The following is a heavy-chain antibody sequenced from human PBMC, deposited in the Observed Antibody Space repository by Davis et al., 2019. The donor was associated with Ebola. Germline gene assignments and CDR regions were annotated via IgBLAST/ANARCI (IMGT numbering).Heavy chain of an antibody. CDR2: ISSSGSTI. CDR1: GFTFSSYE. Sequence: PGGSLRLSCAASGFTFSSYEMNWVRQAPGKGLAWVSYISSSGSTIYYADSVKGRFTISRDNAKNSLYLQMNSLRAEDTAVYYCASVGIVVFHGMDVWGQGTTVTVSS. D-gene: IGHD6-19*01. CDR3: ASVGIVVFHGMDV. V-gene: IGHV3-48*03. J-gene: IGHJ6*02.